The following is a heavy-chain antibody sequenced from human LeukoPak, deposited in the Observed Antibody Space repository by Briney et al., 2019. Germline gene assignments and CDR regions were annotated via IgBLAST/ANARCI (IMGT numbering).Heavy chain of an antibody. CDR2: ISTSSNRI. CDR3: ARVSAPGTSGWYFGY. Sequence: GGSLRLSCAASGFTFSSYGMNWVRQAPGKGLEGVSYISTSSNRIDYADSVKGRFTMSRDNAKNLLYLQMNSLRGEDTAMYYCARVSAPGTSGWYFGYWGQGTLVTVSS. D-gene: IGHD6-19*01. V-gene: IGHV3-48*01. CDR1: GFTFSSYG. J-gene: IGHJ4*02.